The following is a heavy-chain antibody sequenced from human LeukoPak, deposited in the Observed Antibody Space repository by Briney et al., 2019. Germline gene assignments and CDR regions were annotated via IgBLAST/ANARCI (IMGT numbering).Heavy chain of an antibody. D-gene: IGHD3-10*01. J-gene: IGHJ6*02. Sequence: GESLKISCKSSGYSFTSYWIGWVRQMPGKGLEWMGIIYPGDSDTRYSPSFQGQVSISADKSISTAYLQWSSLKASDTAMYYCARHGSGSYYNEAYYYGMDVWGQGTTVTVSS. V-gene: IGHV5-51*01. CDR3: ARHGSGSYYNEAYYYGMDV. CDR2: IYPGDSDT. CDR1: GYSFTSYW.